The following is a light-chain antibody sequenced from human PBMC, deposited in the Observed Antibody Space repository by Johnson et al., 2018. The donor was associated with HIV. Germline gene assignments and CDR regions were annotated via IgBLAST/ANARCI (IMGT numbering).Light chain of an antibody. Sequence: QSVLTQPPSVSAAPGQKVTISCSGSSSDMGNYAVSWYQQLPGTAPKLLIYESTNRPSGIPDRFSGSKSGTSATLGISGLQTGDEADYYCGTWDSSLSAGVFGTGTKVTVL. CDR1: SSDMGNYA. V-gene: IGLV1-51*02. CDR3: GTWDSSLSAGV. CDR2: EST. J-gene: IGLJ1*01.